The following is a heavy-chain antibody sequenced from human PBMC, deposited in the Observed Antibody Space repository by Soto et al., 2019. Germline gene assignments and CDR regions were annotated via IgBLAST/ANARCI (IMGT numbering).Heavy chain of an antibody. Sequence: ASGKVSCKASGYTFTSYGISWVRQAPGQGLEWMGWISAYNGNTNYAQKLQGRVTMTTDTSTSTAYMELRSLRSDDTAVYYCAREVGYCISTNGDGWFDPWGQLSLFTVS. D-gene: IGHD2-2*01. CDR3: AREVGYCISTNGDGWFDP. CDR2: ISAYNGNT. CDR1: GYTFTSYG. V-gene: IGHV1-18*01. J-gene: IGHJ5*02.